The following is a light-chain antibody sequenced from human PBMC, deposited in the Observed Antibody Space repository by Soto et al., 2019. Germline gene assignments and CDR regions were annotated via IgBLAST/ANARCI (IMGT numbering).Light chain of an antibody. Sequence: DIQLTQSPSSLSASVGDSVTITCRAKEGISFYLNWYQQKPGQAPKVLIYAASTLHRGVPSRFSGVGSGTDFTLTISSLQPEDFATYYCQQNYINPRTFGPGTKVDIK. J-gene: IGKJ3*01. CDR3: QQNYINPRT. V-gene: IGKV1-39*01. CDR2: AAS. CDR1: EGISFY.